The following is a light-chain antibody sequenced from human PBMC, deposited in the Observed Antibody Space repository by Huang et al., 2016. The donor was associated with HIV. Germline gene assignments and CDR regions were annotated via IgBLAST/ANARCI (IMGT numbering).Light chain of an antibody. CDR2: VAT. Sequence: ETVLTQSPGILSLSPGERATLSCRASQRVSTDYLAWYQQKPGQAPRLLLLVATVLATGIPDRFSGSGSGTDFTLTINRLEPEDFALYYCQQYGNSPLTFGGGTEVEIK. J-gene: IGKJ4*01. V-gene: IGKV3-20*01. CDR1: QRVSTDY. CDR3: QQYGNSPLT.